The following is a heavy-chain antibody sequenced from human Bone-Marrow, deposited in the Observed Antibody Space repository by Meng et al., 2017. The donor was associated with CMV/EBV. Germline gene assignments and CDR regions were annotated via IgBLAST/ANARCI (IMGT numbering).Heavy chain of an antibody. J-gene: IGHJ4*02. CDR1: GFTFSDYC. Sequence: GESLKISCAASGFTFSDYCMNWVRQAPGQGLEWVSSISSNNTIYYADSLKGRFTISRDNAKNSLYLQMNSLRAEDTAVYYCASGSQGSIFDYWGQGTLVTVSS. CDR3: ASGSQGSIFDY. CDR2: ISSNNTI. D-gene: IGHD1-26*01. V-gene: IGHV3-69-1*01.